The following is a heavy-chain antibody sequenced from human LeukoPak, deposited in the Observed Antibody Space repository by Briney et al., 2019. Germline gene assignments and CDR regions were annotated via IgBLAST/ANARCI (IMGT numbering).Heavy chain of an antibody. Sequence: PGTSLRLSCAASGFTFSNYAMRWVRQAPGKGLEWVALISYDGSKKYYADSVQGRFTVSRDNSKNMLYLQMNSLRAEDTAVFYCARDLGYTSGHPFDYWGQGTLLTVSS. V-gene: IGHV3-30*03. J-gene: IGHJ4*02. CDR2: ISYDGSKK. D-gene: IGHD5-18*01. CDR1: GFTFSNYA. CDR3: ARDLGYTSGHPFDY.